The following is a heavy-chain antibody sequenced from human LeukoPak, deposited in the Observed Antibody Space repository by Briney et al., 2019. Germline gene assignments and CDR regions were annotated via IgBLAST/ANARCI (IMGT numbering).Heavy chain of an antibody. D-gene: IGHD4-17*01. Sequence: PGGSLRLSCAASGFPFSSFAMMWVRQAPGMGLELISAILSGGDVFFYGDSVRGRFTISRDDSTNTLFLQMNNLRADDSAVYYCARGPNGNYVGAFEMWGPGTTVTVSS. CDR3: ARGPNGNYVGAFEM. V-gene: IGHV3-23*01. CDR2: ILSGGDVF. J-gene: IGHJ3*02. CDR1: GFPFSSFA.